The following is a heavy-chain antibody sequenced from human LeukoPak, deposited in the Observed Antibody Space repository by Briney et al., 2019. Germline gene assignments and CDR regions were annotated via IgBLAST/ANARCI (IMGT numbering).Heavy chain of an antibody. CDR1: GFTFSGSA. Sequence: GGPLRLSCAASGFTFSGSAMHWVRQAPGKGLEWVAFISYDGSNKYYADSVKGRFTISRDNSKNTLYQQMNSLTTEDTAVYYCAREAPFDYWGQGTLVTVSS. CDR3: AREAPFDY. V-gene: IGHV3-30*04. CDR2: ISYDGSNK. J-gene: IGHJ4*02.